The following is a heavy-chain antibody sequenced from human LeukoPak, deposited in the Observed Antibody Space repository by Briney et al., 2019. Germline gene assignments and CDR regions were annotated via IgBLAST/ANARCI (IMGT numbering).Heavy chain of an antibody. CDR3: ARDRITVNTPYFDS. CDR1: GGIFRTNA. V-gene: IGHV1-69*13. CDR2: IIPIFGTA. D-gene: IGHD3-16*01. J-gene: IGHJ4*02. Sequence: ASVKVSCKASGGIFRTNAISWVRQAPGQGLEWMGGIIPIFGTANYAQKFQGRVMITADESTSKAYMELSSLRSEDTAVYYCARDRITVNTPYFDSWGQGTLVTVSS.